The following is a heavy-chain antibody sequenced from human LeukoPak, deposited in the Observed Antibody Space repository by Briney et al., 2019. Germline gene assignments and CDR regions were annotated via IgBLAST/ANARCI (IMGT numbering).Heavy chain of an antibody. Sequence: PSETLSLTCTVSGASISGYYWGWIRQSPGKGLEWIGYIHYSGDTNYFPSLKSRVSISVDTSKNQFSLKLTSLTAADTAVYYCVKVGTGTVDFWGQGTLVSISS. CDR1: GASISGYY. J-gene: IGHJ4*02. CDR3: VKVGTGTVDF. CDR2: IHYSGDT. V-gene: IGHV4-59*01. D-gene: IGHD1-1*01.